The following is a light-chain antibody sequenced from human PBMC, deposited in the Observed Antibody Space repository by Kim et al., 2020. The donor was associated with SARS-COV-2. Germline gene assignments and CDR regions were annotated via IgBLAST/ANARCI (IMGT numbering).Light chain of an antibody. CDR2: GAS. Sequence: TMMTQSPATLTVSPGETATVSCRASQNVRTYLAWYQQKPGQAPRLLIYGASTRATGIPARFSGSGSGTEFTLTIITLQSEDFAVYYCHHYSNWPTNSFGQSNKLNI. J-gene: IGKJ2*01. V-gene: IGKV3-15*01. CDR3: HHYSNWPTNS. CDR1: QNVRTY.